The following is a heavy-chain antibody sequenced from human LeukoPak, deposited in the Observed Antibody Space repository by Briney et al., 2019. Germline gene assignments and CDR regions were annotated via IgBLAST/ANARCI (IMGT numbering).Heavy chain of an antibody. Sequence: SETLSLTCTVSGGSISSYYWNWIRQPPGKGLEWIGYIYDSGGTNYNPSLKSRVTMSVDTSKNQFFLNLTSMTAADTAVYYCARSVVVTATLRYHYGMDVWGQGTTVTVSS. D-gene: IGHD2-21*02. CDR1: GGSISSYY. V-gene: IGHV4-59*01. CDR2: IYDSGGT. J-gene: IGHJ6*02. CDR3: ARSVVVTATLRYHYGMDV.